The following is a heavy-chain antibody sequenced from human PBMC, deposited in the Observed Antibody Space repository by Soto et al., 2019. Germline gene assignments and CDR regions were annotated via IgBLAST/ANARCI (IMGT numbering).Heavy chain of an antibody. D-gene: IGHD3-10*01. J-gene: IGHJ4*02. CDR1: GFTFSSYA. CDR3: AKESGSYYRPPDY. CDR2: ISGSGGST. V-gene: IGHV3-23*01. Sequence: TGGSLRLSCAASGFTFSSYAMSWVRPAPGKGLEWVSAISGSGGSTYYADSVKGRFTISRDNSKNTLYLQMNSLRAEDTAVYYCAKESGSYYRPPDYWGQGTLVTVSS.